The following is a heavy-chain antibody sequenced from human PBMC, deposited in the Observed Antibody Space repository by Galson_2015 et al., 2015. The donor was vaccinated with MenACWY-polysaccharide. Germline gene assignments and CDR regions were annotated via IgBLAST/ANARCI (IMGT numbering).Heavy chain of an antibody. CDR2: IGTSSSTI. D-gene: IGHD3-10*01. J-gene: IGHJ4*01. CDR3: ARGYMVRGGYFDP. Sequence: SLRLSCAASGFTFSSYLMTWVRQAPGKGLEWVSYIGTSSSTISYADSVKGRFTISRDNAENSLYLQMNSLRVEDTAVYYCARGYMVRGGYFDPWGHGTLVTVSS. CDR1: GFTFSSYL. V-gene: IGHV3-48*01.